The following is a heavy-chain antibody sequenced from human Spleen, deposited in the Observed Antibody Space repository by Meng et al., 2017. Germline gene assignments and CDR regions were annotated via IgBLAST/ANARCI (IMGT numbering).Heavy chain of an antibody. CDR2: INTYNGHT. CDR1: GYTFTDHG. J-gene: IGHJ4*02. CDR3: ARVQGWLQSYFDY. Sequence: QVLLVQSGAEMKKPGASVKVSCKASGYTFTDHGITWVRQAPGQGLEWMGWINTYNGHTNYADKLQGRVTMTTDTSTATAYMELRSLRSDDTAVYYCARVQGWLQSYFDYWGQGTLVTVSS. V-gene: IGHV1-18*01. D-gene: IGHD5-24*01.